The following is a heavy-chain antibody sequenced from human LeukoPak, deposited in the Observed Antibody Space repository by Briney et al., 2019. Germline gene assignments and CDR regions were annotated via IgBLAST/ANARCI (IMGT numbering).Heavy chain of an antibody. D-gene: IGHD2-15*01. CDR2: INPNSGGT. CDR3: ARGSSGYCSGGSCYPPGY. V-gene: IGHV1-2*02. CDR1: GYTFTGYY. J-gene: IGHJ4*02. Sequence: ASVKVSCKASGYTFTGYYMHWVRQAPGQGLEWMGWINPNSGGTNYAKKFQGRVTMTRDTSISTAYMELSRLRSDDTAVYYCARGSSGYCSGGSCYPPGYWGQGTLVTVSS.